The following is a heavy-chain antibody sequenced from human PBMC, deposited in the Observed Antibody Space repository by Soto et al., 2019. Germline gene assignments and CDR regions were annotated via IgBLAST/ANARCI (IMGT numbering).Heavy chain of an antibody. V-gene: IGHV3-30*18. J-gene: IGHJ5*02. D-gene: IGHD2-15*01. CDR3: AKSGFRYCSGGSCYDWFDP. Sequence: QVQLVESGGGVVQPGRSLRLSCAASGFTFSSYGMHWVRQAPGKGLESVAVISYDGSNKYYADSVKGRFTISRDNSKNTLYLQMNSLRAEDTAVYYCAKSGFRYCSGGSCYDWFDPWGQGTLVTVSS. CDR2: ISYDGSNK. CDR1: GFTFSSYG.